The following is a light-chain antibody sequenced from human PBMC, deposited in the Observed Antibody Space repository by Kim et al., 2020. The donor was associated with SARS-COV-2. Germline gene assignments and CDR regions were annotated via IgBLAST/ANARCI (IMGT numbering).Light chain of an antibody. J-gene: IGLJ2*01. V-gene: IGLV1-44*01. Sequence: VTISMSGSCSNSGSSVVNWYQQYPGTAPKLLFYDNDQRPSGVPDRFSVSKSGSSASLAISGLQSEDEADYCCAAWDDTLNGVVFGGGTQLTVL. CDR3: AAWDDTLNGVV. CDR1: CSNSGSSV. CDR2: DND.